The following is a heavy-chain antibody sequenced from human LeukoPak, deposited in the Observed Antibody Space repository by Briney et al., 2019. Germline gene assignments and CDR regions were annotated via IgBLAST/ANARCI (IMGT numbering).Heavy chain of an antibody. Sequence: SQTLSLTCTVSGGSISSGGYYWSWIRQPPGKGLEWIGYIYHSGSTYYNPSLKSRVTISVDRSKNQFSLKLSSVTAADTAVYYCAKHLYYYDSSVDVWGKGTTVTVSS. J-gene: IGHJ6*04. CDR1: GGSISSGGYY. CDR2: IYHSGST. V-gene: IGHV4-30-2*01. D-gene: IGHD3-22*01. CDR3: AKHLYYYDSSVDV.